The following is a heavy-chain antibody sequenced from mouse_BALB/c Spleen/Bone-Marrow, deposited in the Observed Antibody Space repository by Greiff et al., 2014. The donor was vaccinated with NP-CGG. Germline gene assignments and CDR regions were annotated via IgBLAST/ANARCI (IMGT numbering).Heavy chain of an antibody. J-gene: IGHJ3*01. Sequence: AAEGLDFSRYWMSWVRQAPGKGLEWIGEINPDSNTINYTPSLKDKFIISRDNAKNTLYLQMSKVRSEDTALYYCARLGYYGSFAYWGQGTLVTVSA. CDR2: INPDSNTI. D-gene: IGHD1-2*01. CDR1: GLDFSRYW. CDR3: ARLGYYGSFAY. V-gene: IGHV4-1*02.